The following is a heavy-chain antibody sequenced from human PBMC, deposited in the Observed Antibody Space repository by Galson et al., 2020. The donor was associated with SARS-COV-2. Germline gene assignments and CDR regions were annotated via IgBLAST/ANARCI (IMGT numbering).Heavy chain of an antibody. V-gene: IGHV3-21*01. J-gene: IGHJ3*02. CDR1: GFTFSSYS. CDR2: ISSSSSYI. D-gene: IGHD1-26*01. Sequence: GGSLRLSCAASGFTFSSYSMNWVRQAPGKGLEWVSSISSSSSYIYYADPVKGRFTISRDNAKNSLYLQMNSLRAEDTAVYYCARDKEWELLADAFDIWGQGTMVTVSS. CDR3: ARDKEWELLADAFDI.